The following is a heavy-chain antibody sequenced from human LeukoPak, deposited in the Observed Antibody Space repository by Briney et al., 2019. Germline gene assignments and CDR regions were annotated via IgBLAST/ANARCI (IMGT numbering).Heavy chain of an antibody. V-gene: IGHV1-2*04. Sequence: ASVKVSCKASGGTFSSYAISWVRQAPGQGLEWMGWINPNSGDTNYAQKFQGWVTMTRDMSISTAYMELSRLRSDDTAIYYCARATGTYWWFDSWGQGTLVTVSS. CDR1: GGTFSSYA. D-gene: IGHD1-26*01. CDR2: INPNSGDT. CDR3: ARATGTYWWFDS. J-gene: IGHJ5*01.